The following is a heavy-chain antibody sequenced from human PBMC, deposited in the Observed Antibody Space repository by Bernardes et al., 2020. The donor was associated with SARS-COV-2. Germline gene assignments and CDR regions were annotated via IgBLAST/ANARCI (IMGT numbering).Heavy chain of an antibody. Sequence: SETLSLTCTVSGGSISSYYWSWIRQPPGKGLEWIGYIYYSGSTNYNPSLKSRVTISVDTSKNQFSLKLSSVTAADTAVYYCARSESPHYYYYMDVWGKGTTVTVSS. CDR1: GGSISSYY. V-gene: IGHV4-59*01. J-gene: IGHJ6*03. CDR2: IYYSGST. CDR3: ARSESPHYYYYMDV.